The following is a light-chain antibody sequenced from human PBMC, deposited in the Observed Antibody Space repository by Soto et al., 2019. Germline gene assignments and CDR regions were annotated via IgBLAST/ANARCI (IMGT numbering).Light chain of an antibody. CDR2: DVS. V-gene: IGLV2-14*01. CDR1: SSDVGDYNY. CDR3: SSYTRSSTLV. J-gene: IGLJ1*01. Sequence: QSALTQPASVSGSPGQSITISCTRTSSDVGDYNYVSWYQQHPGKAPKLMIYDVSNRPSGVSNRFSGSKSGNTASLTISGLQAEDEADYHCSSYTRSSTLVFGTGTKLTVL.